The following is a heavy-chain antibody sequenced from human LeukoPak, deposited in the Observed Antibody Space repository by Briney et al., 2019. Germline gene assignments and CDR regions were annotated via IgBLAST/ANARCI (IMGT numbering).Heavy chain of an antibody. CDR2: IYSDGSIT. D-gene: IGHD1-7*01. Sequence: GGSLRLSCAASGFTFSRYWTHWVRQGPGKGLEWLSRIYSDGSITTYVDSVEGRFTISRDNARNTLYLQMNSLRAEDTAVYYCARGGLVELQSPQDYWGQGTLVTVSS. V-gene: IGHV3-74*01. CDR3: ARGGLVELQSPQDY. J-gene: IGHJ4*02. CDR1: GFTFSRYW.